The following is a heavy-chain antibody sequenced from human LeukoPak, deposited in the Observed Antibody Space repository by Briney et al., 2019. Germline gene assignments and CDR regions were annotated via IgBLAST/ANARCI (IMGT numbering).Heavy chain of an antibody. D-gene: IGHD3-22*01. CDR1: GGSISSYY. Sequence: PSETLSLTCTVSGGSISSYYWSWIRQPPGKGLGWIGYINYSGSTNYNPSLKSRVTISVDTSKNQFSLKLSSVTAADTAVYYCARGSWYYYDSSVEFFDYWGQGTLVTVSS. CDR2: INYSGST. J-gene: IGHJ4*02. V-gene: IGHV4-59*01. CDR3: ARGSWYYYDSSVEFFDY.